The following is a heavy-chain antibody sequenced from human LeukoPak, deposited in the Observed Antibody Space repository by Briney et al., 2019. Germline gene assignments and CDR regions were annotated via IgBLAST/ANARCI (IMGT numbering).Heavy chain of an antibody. CDR3: ARDYSNYYFDY. V-gene: IGHV1-18*01. CDR2: ISAYNGNT. Sequence: ASVKVSCKASGYTFTSYGISWVRQAPGRGLEWMGWISAYNGNTNYAQKLQGRVTMTTDTSTSTAYMELRSLRSDDTAVYYCARDYSNYYFDYWGQETLATVSS. J-gene: IGHJ4*02. D-gene: IGHD4-11*01. CDR1: GYTFTSYG.